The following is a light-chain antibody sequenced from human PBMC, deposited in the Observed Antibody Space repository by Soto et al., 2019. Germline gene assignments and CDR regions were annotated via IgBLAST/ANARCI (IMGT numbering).Light chain of an antibody. J-gene: IGKJ4*01. V-gene: IGKV1-39*01. CDR3: QESFITSIVT. Sequence: DVQLTQSPSSLSAAVGDRVTITCRASQSIRTYLNWYQQRPGKAPKVLIYAGSSLHSGVPSRFSGSGSGTELTLTISSVQPEDFATYYCQESFITSIVTFGGGTRVEI. CDR1: QSIRTY. CDR2: AGS.